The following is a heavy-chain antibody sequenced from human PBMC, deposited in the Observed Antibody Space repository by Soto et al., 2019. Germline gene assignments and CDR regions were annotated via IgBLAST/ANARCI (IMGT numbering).Heavy chain of an antibody. CDR2: IRTKANSYAT. J-gene: IGHJ6*02. CDR3: ATNLINPPYYYGMDV. V-gene: IGHV3-73*01. CDR1: GFTFSGSA. Sequence: GGSLRLSCAASGFTFSGSAMHWVRQASGKGLEWVGRIRTKANSYATGYAASVKGRFTISRDNSKNTLYLQMNSLRAEDTAVYYCATNLINPPYYYGMDVWGQGTTVTVSS. D-gene: IGHD3-16*01.